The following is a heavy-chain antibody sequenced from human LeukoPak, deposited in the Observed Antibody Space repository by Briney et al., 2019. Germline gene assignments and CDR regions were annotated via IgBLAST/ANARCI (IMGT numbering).Heavy chain of an antibody. CDR3: ARDKDRIAVAGSFDY. Sequence: ASVKVSCKASGYTFTSYGISWVRQAPGQGLEWMGWISAYNGNTNYAQKLQGRVTMTTDTSTSTAYMELRSLRSDDTAVYYCARDKDRIAVAGSFDYWGQGTLVTVSS. J-gene: IGHJ4*02. V-gene: IGHV1-18*01. CDR2: ISAYNGNT. D-gene: IGHD6-19*01. CDR1: GYTFTSYG.